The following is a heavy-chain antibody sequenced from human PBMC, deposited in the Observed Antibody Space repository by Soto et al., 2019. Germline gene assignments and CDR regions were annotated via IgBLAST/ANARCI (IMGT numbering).Heavy chain of an antibody. J-gene: IGHJ3*02. V-gene: IGHV1-69*01. Sequence: QVQLVQSGAEVKKPGSSVKVSCKASGGTFSSYAISWVRQAPGQGLEWMGGIIPIFGTANYAQKFQGRVRITADETTSTAYMELGSLIYEDTAVYYCAQKAVDGIGAFDIWGQGTMVTVSS. CDR3: AQKAVDGIGAFDI. CDR2: IIPIFGTA. CDR1: GGTFSSYA. D-gene: IGHD6-19*01.